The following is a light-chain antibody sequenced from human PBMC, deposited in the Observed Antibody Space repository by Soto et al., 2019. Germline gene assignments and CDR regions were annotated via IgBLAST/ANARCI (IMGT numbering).Light chain of an antibody. CDR1: QSLLHRNGKNY. Sequence: DIVMTQSPLSLPVTPGEPASISCRSSQSLLHRNGKNYLDWYLQKPGQSPQLLIYLGSNRASGVPDRFSGSGSGTDFTLKISRVEAEDVGVYYCMQALQTPRTFGQGTKVEIK. CDR2: LGS. CDR3: MQALQTPRT. J-gene: IGKJ1*01. V-gene: IGKV2-28*01.